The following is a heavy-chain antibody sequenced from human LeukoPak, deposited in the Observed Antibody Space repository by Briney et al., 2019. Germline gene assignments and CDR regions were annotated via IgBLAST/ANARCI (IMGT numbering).Heavy chain of an antibody. D-gene: IGHD2-21*02. CDR3: ARTPTYCGGDCYYFDP. V-gene: IGHV4-30-2*01. J-gene: IGHJ5*02. CDR2: IHHTGST. Sequence: SQTLSLTCAVSGGSISSSGYSWRWIRQPPGKGLEWIGYIHHTGSTYYNPSLKSRVTISVDRSKNQFSLKLSSVTAADTAMYFCARTPTYCGGDCYYFDPWGQGTLVTVSS. CDR1: GGSISSSGYS.